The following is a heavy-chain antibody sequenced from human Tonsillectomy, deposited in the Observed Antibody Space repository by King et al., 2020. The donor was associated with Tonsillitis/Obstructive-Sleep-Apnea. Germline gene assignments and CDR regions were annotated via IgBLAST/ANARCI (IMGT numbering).Heavy chain of an antibody. CDR2: ISASGGTT. Sequence: VQLVESGGGLVQPGGSLRLSCAASGFTFSSYAMSWVRQAPGKGLEWVSGISASGGTTYYADSVKGRFTISRDNSKNTLYLQLNSLRVEDTAVYYCAKVGGEIPAAIFGVPYYYYYVDVWGKGTTVTVSS. J-gene: IGHJ6*03. CDR3: AKVGGEIPAAIFGVPYYYYYVDV. D-gene: IGHD2-2*02. CDR1: GFTFSSYA. V-gene: IGHV3-23*04.